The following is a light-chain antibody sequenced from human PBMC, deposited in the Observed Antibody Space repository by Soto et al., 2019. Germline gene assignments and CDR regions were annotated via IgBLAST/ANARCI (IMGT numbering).Light chain of an antibody. J-gene: IGKJ2*01. CDR2: GAS. V-gene: IGKV3-15*01. CDR1: QSVSSD. CDR3: QQYNYWPPSYT. Sequence: EIKMTQSPATLSVSPGERATLSCRASQSVSSDLAWYQQKPGQSPRLLIYGASTRAPGIPGRFTGSGSGTDFTLTISSLQSEDSAVYHCQQYNYWPPSYTFGQGTKLEIK.